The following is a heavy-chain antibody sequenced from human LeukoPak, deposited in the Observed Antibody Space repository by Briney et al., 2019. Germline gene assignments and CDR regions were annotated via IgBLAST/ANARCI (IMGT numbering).Heavy chain of an antibody. Sequence: PGGSLRLSCAASGFTFSSYEMNWVRQPPGKGLEWIGEINHSGTTNYNPSHKSRVTISVDKSKNQFSLKLSSVTAADTAVYYCARDLTYCGGDCSGAFDIWGQGTMVTVSS. CDR2: INHSGTT. D-gene: IGHD2-21*02. J-gene: IGHJ3*02. CDR1: GFTFSSYE. V-gene: IGHV4-4*02. CDR3: ARDLTYCGGDCSGAFDI.